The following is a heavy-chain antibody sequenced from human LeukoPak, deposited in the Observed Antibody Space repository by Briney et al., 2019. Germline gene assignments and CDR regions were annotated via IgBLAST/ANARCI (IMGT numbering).Heavy chain of an antibody. Sequence: GGSLRLSCASSGFTFDDYTMHWVRQAPGKGLEWVSLVSWDDDTTFYAEAVKGRFTISRDSSKNSLYLQMNSLRTEDTALYYCAKDPRTYSGSYKRHYYYMDVWGKGTTVTVS. CDR1: GFTFDDYT. J-gene: IGHJ6*03. CDR2: VSWDDDTT. V-gene: IGHV3-43*01. D-gene: IGHD1-26*01. CDR3: AKDPRTYSGSYKRHYYYMDV.